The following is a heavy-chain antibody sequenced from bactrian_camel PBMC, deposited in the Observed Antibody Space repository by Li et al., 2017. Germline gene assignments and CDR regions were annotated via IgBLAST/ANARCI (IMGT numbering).Heavy chain of an antibody. D-gene: IGHD1*01. CDR1: RYVSSSHS. J-gene: IGHJ6*01. CDR2: IDSSGRT. Sequence: HVQLVESGGGSVQAGGSLRLSCKAGRYVSSSHSMGWARRAPGKGREGLASIDSSGRTKYADFVRGRFATSRDTAGITLHLQMNSLKLEDTAMYYCARSVYIPCAVDTVAAEDNSRGRGTQVTV. CDR3: ARSVYIPCAVDTVAAEDNS. V-gene: IGHV3S53*01.